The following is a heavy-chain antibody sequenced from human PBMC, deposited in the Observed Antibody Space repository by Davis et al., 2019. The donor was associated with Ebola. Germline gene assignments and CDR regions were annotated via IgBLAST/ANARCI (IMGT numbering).Heavy chain of an antibody. J-gene: IGHJ4*02. V-gene: IGHV3-74*01. CDR2: ISHDGSVT. CDR3: TRDVNWHFFDY. Sequence: GESLKISCAASGFAFNTYVMHWVRQAPGKGLVWVSRISHDGSVTTYADSVTGRFTSSRDNAKNTLYLQMDSLRAEDTAVYYCTRDVNWHFFDYWGQGTLVTVSS. D-gene: IGHD1-1*01. CDR1: GFAFNTYV.